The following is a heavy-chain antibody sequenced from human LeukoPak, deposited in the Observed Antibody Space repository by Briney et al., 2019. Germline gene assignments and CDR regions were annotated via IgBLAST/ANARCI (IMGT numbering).Heavy chain of an antibody. Sequence: ASVKVSCKASGYTFTSYGISWVRQAPGQGLEWMGWISAYNGNTNYAQKLQGRVTMTTDTSTSTAYMELSSLRSEDTAVYYCARGGVIVLMVYAALFDIWGQGTMVTVSS. CDR3: ARGGVIVLMVYAALFDI. CDR1: GYTFTSYG. V-gene: IGHV1-18*01. CDR2: ISAYNGNT. D-gene: IGHD2-8*01. J-gene: IGHJ3*02.